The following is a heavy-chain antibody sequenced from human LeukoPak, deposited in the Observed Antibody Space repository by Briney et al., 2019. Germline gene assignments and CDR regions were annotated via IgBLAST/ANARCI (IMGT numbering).Heavy chain of an antibody. Sequence: GSLRLSCAASGFTFSNAWMSWVRQPPGKGLEWIGEIYHSGSTNYNPSLKSRVTISVDKSKNQFSLKLSSVTAADTAVYYCARDLGARRYYYYYGMDVWGQGTTVTVSS. CDR2: IYHSGST. V-gene: IGHV4-4*02. CDR1: GFTFSNAW. CDR3: ARDLGARRYYYYYGMDV. D-gene: IGHD6-6*01. J-gene: IGHJ6*02.